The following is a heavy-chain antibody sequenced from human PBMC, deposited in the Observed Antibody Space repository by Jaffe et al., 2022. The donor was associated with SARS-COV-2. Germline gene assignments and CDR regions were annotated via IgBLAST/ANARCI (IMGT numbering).Heavy chain of an antibody. D-gene: IGHD3-16*01. J-gene: IGHJ4*02. V-gene: IGHV7-4-1*02. Sequence: QVQLEQSGSELKKPGASVKLSCKASGYTFTSYAMNWVRQAPGQGLEWVGWINTITGNPSYAQRFTGRFVLSLDTSVSTSYLQINSLEADDTAVYYCARERPTFGFPGIDFWGRGTLVTVSS. CDR3: ARERPTFGFPGIDF. CDR1: GYTFTSYA. CDR2: INTITGNP.